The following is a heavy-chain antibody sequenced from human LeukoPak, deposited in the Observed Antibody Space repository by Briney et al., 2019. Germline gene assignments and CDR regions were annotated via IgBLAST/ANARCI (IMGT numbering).Heavy chain of an antibody. CDR1: GYTFTSYG. D-gene: IGHD6-6*01. J-gene: IGHJ6*03. Sequence: GASVKVSCKASGYTFTSYGISWVRQPPGQGLDWMGWISAYNGNTNYAQKLQGRVTMTTDTSTSTAYMELRSLRSDDTAVYYCAREFSGVSSSSADYYYYMDVWGKGTTVTVSS. CDR3: AREFSGVSSSSADYYYYMDV. V-gene: IGHV1-18*01. CDR2: ISAYNGNT.